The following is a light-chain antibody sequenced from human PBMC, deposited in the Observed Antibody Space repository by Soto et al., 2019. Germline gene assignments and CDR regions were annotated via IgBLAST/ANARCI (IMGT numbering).Light chain of an antibody. V-gene: IGLV2-23*03. CDR2: EGS. CDR1: SSDVGYNL. CDR3: CSYAGGNTFHVV. J-gene: IGLJ2*01. Sequence: QSALTQPASVSGSPGQSITISCTGTSSDVGYNLVSWYQHHPGKAPKLMIYEGSKRPSGVSNRFSGSKSGNTASLTISGLQAEDEADYYCCSYAGGNTFHVVFGGGTKVTVL.